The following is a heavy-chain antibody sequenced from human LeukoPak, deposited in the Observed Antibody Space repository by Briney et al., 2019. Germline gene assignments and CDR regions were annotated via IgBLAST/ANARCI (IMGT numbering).Heavy chain of an antibody. V-gene: IGHV3-23*01. CDR3: ATYSTRNAREFQS. D-gene: IGHD4-11*01. CDR1: GFTFSSYA. J-gene: IGHJ1*01. CDR2: ISGSGGST. Sequence: GGSLRLSCAASGFTFSSYAMSWVRQAPGKGLERVSAISGSGGSTYYADSVKGRFTISRDNAKMSLYLQMNSLRVEDTAVYYCATYSTRNAREFQSWGQGTLVTVSS.